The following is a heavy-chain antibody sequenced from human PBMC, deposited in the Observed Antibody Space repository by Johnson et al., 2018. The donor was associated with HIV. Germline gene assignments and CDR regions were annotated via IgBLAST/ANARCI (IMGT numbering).Heavy chain of an antibody. D-gene: IGHD6-6*01. Sequence: QVQLVESGGGVVQPGRSLRLSCAASGFTFSSYGMHWVRQAPGKGLEWVAVIWYDGSNKYYADSVKGRFTIARDNSKNTLDLQMNSLRAEGTAVYYCARDGSQLADAFDIWGQGTMVTVSS. V-gene: IGHV3-30*19. CDR1: GFTFSSYG. CDR3: ARDGSQLADAFDI. J-gene: IGHJ3*02. CDR2: IWYDGSNK.